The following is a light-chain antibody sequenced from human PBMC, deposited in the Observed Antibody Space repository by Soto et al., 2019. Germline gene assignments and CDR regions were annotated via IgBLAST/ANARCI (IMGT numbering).Light chain of an antibody. V-gene: IGKV3-15*01. CDR1: QSISSN. J-gene: IGKJ5*01. CDR2: RTS. CDR3: QQYNNWPPIT. Sequence: EIVMTQSPATLSVSPGERATLSCRASQSISSNLAWYQQKPGQAPRLLMFRTSSRATGFPARFSGSGSGTEFNLTISSLQSEDFAVYFCQQYNNWPPITFGQGTRLEI.